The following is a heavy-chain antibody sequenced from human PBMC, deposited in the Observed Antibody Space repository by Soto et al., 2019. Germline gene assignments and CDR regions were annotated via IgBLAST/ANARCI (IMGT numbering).Heavy chain of an antibody. J-gene: IGHJ6*02. V-gene: IGHV1-69*12. CDR3: ARDKDRLQLGGNYYYILDV. CDR2: IMPVFPTP. Sequence: QVQLVQSGAEVKKPGSSVKVSCKASGGTFSTSAISWVRQAPGQGLEWVGGIMPVFPTPDYAHNFQGRVTITADESTTTAYLELTSLRADDTAVYYCARDKDRLQLGGNYYYILDVGGQGTAITVSS. CDR1: GGTFSTSA. D-gene: IGHD1-1*01.